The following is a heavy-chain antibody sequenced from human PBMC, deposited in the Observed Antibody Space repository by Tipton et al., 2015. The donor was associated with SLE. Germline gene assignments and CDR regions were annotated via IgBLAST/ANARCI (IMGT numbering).Heavy chain of an antibody. Sequence: TLSLTCTVSGGSISSGSYYWSWIRQPAGKGLEWIGYIYTSGSTNYNPSLKSRVTISVDTSKNQFSLKLSSVTAADTAVYYCARGRSYSSSWYFDYWGQGTLVTVSS. CDR3: ARGRSYSSSWYFDY. V-gene: IGHV4-61*09. CDR1: GGSISSGSYY. J-gene: IGHJ4*02. D-gene: IGHD6-13*01. CDR2: IYTSGST.